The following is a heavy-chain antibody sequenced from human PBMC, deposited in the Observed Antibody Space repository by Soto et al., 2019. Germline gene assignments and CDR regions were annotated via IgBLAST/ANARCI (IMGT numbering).Heavy chain of an antibody. CDR2: IYTSGST. D-gene: IGHD6-13*01. V-gene: IGHV4-4*07. CDR3: ARDHHLIAADGTSVWFDP. CDR1: GGSISSYY. J-gene: IGHJ5*02. Sequence: SETLSLTCTVSGGSISSYYWSWIRQPAGKGLEWIGRIYTSGSTNYNPSLKSRVTMSVDTSKNQFSLKLSSVTAADTAVYYCARDHHLIAADGTSVWFDPWGQGTLVTVSS.